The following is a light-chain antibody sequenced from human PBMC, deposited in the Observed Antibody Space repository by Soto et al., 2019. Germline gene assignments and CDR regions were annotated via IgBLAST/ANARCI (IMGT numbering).Light chain of an antibody. CDR1: QDISNY. CDR2: DAS. Sequence: DIQMTQSPSSLSAYVGDRVTITCQASQDISNYLNWYQQKPGKAPKLLLFDASNMETGVPSRFSGSGSGTDFTFTISSLQPEDIATYYCQQYDKLSLTFGGGTKVEIK. J-gene: IGKJ4*01. V-gene: IGKV1-33*01. CDR3: QQYDKLSLT.